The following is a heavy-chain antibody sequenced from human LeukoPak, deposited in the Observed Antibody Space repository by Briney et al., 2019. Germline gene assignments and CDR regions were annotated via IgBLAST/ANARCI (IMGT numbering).Heavy chain of an antibody. J-gene: IGHJ3*02. CDR2: IYPNSGGT. V-gene: IGHV1-2*02. CDR3: AVSDAFDI. CDR1: GYTFSGYF. Sequence: ASVKVSCRASGYTFSGYFMHWVRQAPGQGLEWMGWIYPNSGGTKYAQKFQGRVTMTRDTSISTAYMELSRLRSDDTAVYYCAVSDAFDIWGQGTMVTVSS.